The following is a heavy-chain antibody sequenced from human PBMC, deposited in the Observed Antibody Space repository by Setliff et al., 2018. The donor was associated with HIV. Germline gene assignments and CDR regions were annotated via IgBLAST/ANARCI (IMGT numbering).Heavy chain of an antibody. J-gene: IGHJ4*02. CDR3: ARFNALLGSSTYYDY. D-gene: IGHD3-22*01. Sequence: PSGTLSLTCTVSEGYITGYYWTWIRQPPGRGLEWIGYIFYSGTTKFNPSLKSRAAISVDSSNNQFSLKMTSVTAADTAVYFCARFNALLGSSTYYDYWGPGLLVTVSS. CDR2: IFYSGTT. V-gene: IGHV4-59*01. CDR1: EGYITGYY.